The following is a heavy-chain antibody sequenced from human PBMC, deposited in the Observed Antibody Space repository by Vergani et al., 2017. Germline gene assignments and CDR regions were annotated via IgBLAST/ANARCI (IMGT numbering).Heavy chain of an antibody. CDR3: ARXATPKETQGLLLDAFDI. CDR1: GFTFSSYS. D-gene: IGHD3-10*01. J-gene: IGHJ3*02. CDR2: ISSSSSYI. V-gene: IGHV3-21*01. Sequence: EVQLVESGGGLVKPGGSLRLSCAASGFTFSSYSMNWVRQAPGKGLEWVSSISSSSSYIYYADSVKGRFTISRDNAKNSLSLQMNSLRAEDTAVYYCARXATPKETQGLLLDAFDIGGEGTMVTVSS.